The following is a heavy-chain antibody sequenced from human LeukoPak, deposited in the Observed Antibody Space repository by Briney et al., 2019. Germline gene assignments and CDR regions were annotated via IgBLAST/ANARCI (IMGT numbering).Heavy chain of an antibody. J-gene: IGHJ4*02. CDR1: GFTFSSYS. V-gene: IGHV3-30*18. CDR2: ISYDGSNK. CDR3: AKNRHSDTTLDC. Sequence: GGSLRLSCAASGFTFSSYSIHWVRQAPGKGLEWVAVISYDGSNKYYADSVKGRFTISRDSSKMLYLQMNSLRVEDTAVYYCAKNRHSDTTLDCWGQGTLVTVSS. D-gene: IGHD5-18*01.